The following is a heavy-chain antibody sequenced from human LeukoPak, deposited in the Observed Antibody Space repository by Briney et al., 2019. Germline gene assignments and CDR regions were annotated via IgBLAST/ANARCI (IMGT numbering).Heavy chain of an antibody. J-gene: IGHJ4*02. V-gene: IGHV4-34*01. CDR1: GGSFSGYY. CDR3: ARVRVNFWSGYPNHLYYFDY. D-gene: IGHD3-3*01. Sequence: SETLSLTCAVYGGSFSGYYWSWIRQPPGKGLEWIGEINHSGSTNYNPSLKSRVTISVDTSKNQFSLKLSSVTAADTAVYYCARVRVNFWSGYPNHLYYFDYWGQGTLVTVSS. CDR2: INHSGST.